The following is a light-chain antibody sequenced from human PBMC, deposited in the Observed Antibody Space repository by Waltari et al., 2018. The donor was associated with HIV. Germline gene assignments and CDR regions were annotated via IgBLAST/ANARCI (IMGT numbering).Light chain of an antibody. CDR3: QQYYGGPYT. CDR1: QSVLYRSNNKNY. J-gene: IGKJ2*01. Sequence: TVMTQSPDSLAVSLGERATIDCKSSQSVLYRSNNKNYLAWYQQKPGQPPKLLIYWASTRESGVPARFSGSGSGTDFTLTISSLQAEDVAVYYCQQYYGGPYTFGQGTKLEIK. V-gene: IGKV4-1*01. CDR2: WAS.